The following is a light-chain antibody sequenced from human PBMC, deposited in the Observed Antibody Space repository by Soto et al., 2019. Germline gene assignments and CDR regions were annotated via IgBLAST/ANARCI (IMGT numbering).Light chain of an antibody. CDR1: QSVTSSY. J-gene: IGKJ1*01. CDR2: GAS. Sequence: EIVLTQSPGTLSLSPGERATLSCRASQSVTSSYLAWYQQKPGQAPRLLIYGASTRATGIPDRFSGGGSGTDFTLTISRLEPEDFAVYYCHEYRSSRTFGQGPKVDIK. CDR3: HEYRSSRT. V-gene: IGKV3-20*01.